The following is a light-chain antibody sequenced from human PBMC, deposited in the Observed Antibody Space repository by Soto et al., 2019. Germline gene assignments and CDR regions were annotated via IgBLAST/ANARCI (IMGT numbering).Light chain of an antibody. J-gene: IGLJ2*01. CDR3: CSYAGSYTFVL. CDR1: SSDVGGYNY. Sequence: QAVVTQPRSVSGSPGQSVTISCTGTSSDVGGYNYVSWYQQHPGKAPKFMIYDVSKRPSGVPDRFSGSKSGNTASLTISGLQAEDEADYYCCSYAGSYTFVLFGGGTKLTVL. CDR2: DVS. V-gene: IGLV2-11*01.